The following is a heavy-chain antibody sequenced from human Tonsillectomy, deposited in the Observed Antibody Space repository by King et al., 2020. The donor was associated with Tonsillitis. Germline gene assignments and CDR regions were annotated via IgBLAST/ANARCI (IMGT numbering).Heavy chain of an antibody. Sequence: VQLVESGGGLVKPGGSLRLSCAASGFTFSSYSMNWVRQAPGKGLEWVSSITTTSNYIYYTDSVKGRFTISRDNAKNSLSLQMNSLRAEDTAVYYCARDRVVGYAAHYYGMDVWGQGTTVTVSS. CDR1: GFTFSSYS. J-gene: IGHJ6*02. CDR2: ITTTSNYI. V-gene: IGHV3-21*01. CDR3: ARDRVVGYAAHYYGMDV. D-gene: IGHD5-12*01.